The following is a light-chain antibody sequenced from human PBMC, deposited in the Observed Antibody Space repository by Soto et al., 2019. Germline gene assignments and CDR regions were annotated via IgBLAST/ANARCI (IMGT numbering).Light chain of an antibody. CDR1: QSVSSK. CDR3: QQYNMWPHT. Sequence: EIVMTQSPATLPVSPGERVTLSCRASQSVSSKLAWFQQKPGQAPRLLIYGAFTRATGIPTRFSGSGSETEFTLTISSLQSEDFAVYYCQQYNMWPHTFGQGTKVDIK. J-gene: IGKJ2*01. V-gene: IGKV3-15*01. CDR2: GAF.